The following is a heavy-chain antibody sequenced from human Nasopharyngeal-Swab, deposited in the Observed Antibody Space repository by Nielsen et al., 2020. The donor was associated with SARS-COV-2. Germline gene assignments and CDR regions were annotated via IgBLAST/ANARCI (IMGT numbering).Heavy chain of an antibody. V-gene: IGHV1-18*01. J-gene: IGHJ4*02. Sequence: ASVKVSCKASGYTLTSYGISWVRQAPGQGLEWMGWISAYNGNTNYAQKLQGRVTMTTDTSTSTAYMELRSLRSDDTAVYYCARESSIAVAGAIFDYWGQGTLVTVSS. CDR2: ISAYNGNT. CDR3: ARESSIAVAGAIFDY. D-gene: IGHD6-19*01. CDR1: GYTLTSYG.